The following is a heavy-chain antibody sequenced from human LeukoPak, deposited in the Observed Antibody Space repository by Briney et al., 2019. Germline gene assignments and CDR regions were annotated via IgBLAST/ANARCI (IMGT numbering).Heavy chain of an antibody. D-gene: IGHD2-15*01. J-gene: IGHJ4*02. V-gene: IGHV3-30*19. CDR2: MWYDGSNK. Sequence: GGSLRLSCAASGFTFSSYGMHWVRQAPGKGLEWVAVMWYDGSNKYYADSVKGRFTISRDNSKNTLYLQMNSLRAEDTAVYYCVRDSGPYCSGGSCSSYWGQGSLVTVSS. CDR1: GFTFSSYG. CDR3: VRDSGPYCSGGSCSSY.